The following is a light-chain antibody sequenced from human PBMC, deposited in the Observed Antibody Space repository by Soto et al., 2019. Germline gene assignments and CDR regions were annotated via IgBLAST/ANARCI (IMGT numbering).Light chain of an antibody. CDR1: QSVRSNY. Sequence: EVVLTQSPGTLSLSPGDRATLSCRASQSVRSNYLAWYQQKPGQAPRLLIYGASSRATGIPDRFSGSGSGTDFSLTISRLEPEDFAVYYCQQYGSSPETFGPGTKVDIK. J-gene: IGKJ3*01. CDR3: QQYGSSPET. CDR2: GAS. V-gene: IGKV3-20*01.